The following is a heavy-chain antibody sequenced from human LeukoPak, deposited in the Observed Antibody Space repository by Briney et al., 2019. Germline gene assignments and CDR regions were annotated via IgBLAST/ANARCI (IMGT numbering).Heavy chain of an antibody. D-gene: IGHD6-13*01. CDR2: IYHSGST. V-gene: IGHV4-30-2*01. Sequence: PSETLSLTCTVSGGSISSGGYYWSWIRQPPVKGLEWIGYIYHSGSTYYNPSLKSRVTISVDRSKNQFSLQLNSVTPEDTAVYYCARSGRIAAAGYYFDYWGQGTLVTVSS. CDR1: GGSISSGGYY. J-gene: IGHJ4*02. CDR3: ARSGRIAAAGYYFDY.